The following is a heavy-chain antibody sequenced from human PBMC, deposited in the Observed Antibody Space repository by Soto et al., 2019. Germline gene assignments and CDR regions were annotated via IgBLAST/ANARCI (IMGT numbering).Heavy chain of an antibody. CDR1: GFSLSTNGVG. D-gene: IGHD3-10*02. J-gene: IGHJ4*02. Sequence: QITLKESGPTLVKPTQTLTLTCTFSGFSLSTNGVGVGWIRQPPGKALEWLALIYWDDDKRYSPSLKSRLTXTMXTPKNRVVLTMTNMDPVDTATYYCAHSPRITMYDYWGQGTLVTVSS. CDR2: IYWDDDK. V-gene: IGHV2-5*02. CDR3: AHSPRITMYDY.